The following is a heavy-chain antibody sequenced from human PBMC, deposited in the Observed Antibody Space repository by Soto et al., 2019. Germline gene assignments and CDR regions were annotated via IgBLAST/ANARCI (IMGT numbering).Heavy chain of an antibody. J-gene: IGHJ3*02. V-gene: IGHV2-5*01. CDR3: AYNPRYYSDSRGQKAGAFDM. CDR2: IYWNDDK. Sequence: QITLKESGPTLVRPTQTLTLTCTFSGFSLSTGGMGVGWIRQPPGKALEWLASIYWNDDKLYSPSLKSRLTISKDTSKNQVVLTMTNIDPVDTATYYCAYNPRYYSDSRGQKAGAFDMWGQGTLVTVSS. D-gene: IGHD3-22*01. CDR1: GFSLSTGGMG.